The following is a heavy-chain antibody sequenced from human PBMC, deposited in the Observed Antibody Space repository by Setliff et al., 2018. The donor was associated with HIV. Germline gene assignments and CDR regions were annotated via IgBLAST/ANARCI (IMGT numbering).Heavy chain of an antibody. D-gene: IGHD1-1*01. CDR2: IYYSGST. Sequence: SETLSLTCTVSGDSINSGSYYWSWIRQPPGKGLEWIGYIYYSGSTNYNPSLKSRVTISVDTSKNHFSLKLRSVTAADTAVYYCAQLGMVDDFDYWGQGTLVTVSS. J-gene: IGHJ4*02. CDR3: AQLGMVDDFDY. V-gene: IGHV4-61*03. CDR1: GDSINSGSYY.